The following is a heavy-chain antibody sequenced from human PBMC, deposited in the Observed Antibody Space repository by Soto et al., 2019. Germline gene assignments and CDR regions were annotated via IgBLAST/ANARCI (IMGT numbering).Heavy chain of an antibody. CDR1: GGSIIRRNW. Sequence: QVQLQESGPGLVKPSGTLSLTCAVSGGSIIRRNWWRWVRQPPGKGLEWMGEIYHSRRTTYTPALKGRVAVSVDKTKNQVYRKRISVTGADTSGNYCELVAVAGTRFDYWGQGNMVTVSA. CDR3: ELVAVAGTRFDY. D-gene: IGHD6-19*01. J-gene: IGHJ4*02. CDR2: IYHSRRT. V-gene: IGHV4-4*02.